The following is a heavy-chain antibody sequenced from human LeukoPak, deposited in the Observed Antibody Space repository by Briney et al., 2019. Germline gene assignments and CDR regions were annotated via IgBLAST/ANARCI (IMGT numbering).Heavy chain of an antibody. CDR2: IYGSGDKT. J-gene: IGHJ4*02. CDR1: DFIFRNFA. D-gene: IGHD5-24*01. CDR3: AKSGYNRFDY. Sequence: GGSLRLSCAASDFIFRNFAMHWVRQAPGKGLEWVSDIYGSGDKTHYTDSVKGRFTISRDNSKNTLYLQMNSLRAEDTAVYYCAKSGYNRFDYWGQGTLVTVSS. V-gene: IGHV3-23*01.